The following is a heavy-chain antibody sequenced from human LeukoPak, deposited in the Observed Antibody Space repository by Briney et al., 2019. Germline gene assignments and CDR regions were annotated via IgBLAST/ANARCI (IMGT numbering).Heavy chain of an antibody. CDR3: ARPHGYCSGGSCPPGYWYFDL. J-gene: IGHJ2*01. Sequence: SETLSLTCTVSGGSISSYYWSWIRQPPGKGPEWIGYIYYSGSTNYNPSLKSRVTIPVDTSKNQFSLKLSSVTAADTAVYYCARPHGYCSGGSCPPGYWYFDLWGRGTLVTVSS. CDR1: GGSISSYY. D-gene: IGHD2-15*01. V-gene: IGHV4-59*01. CDR2: IYYSGST.